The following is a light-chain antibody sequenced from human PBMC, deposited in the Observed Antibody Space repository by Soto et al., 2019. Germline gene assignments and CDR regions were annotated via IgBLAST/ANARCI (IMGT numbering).Light chain of an antibody. V-gene: IGKV3-11*01. J-gene: IGKJ5*01. Sequence: EIVLTQSPATLSLSPGERATLSCRASQSVSSYLAWYQQKPGQAPRLLIYDASNRATGIPARFSGSGSGTEFTLTISRLEPEDFAVYYCQQYGRSPTTFGQGTRLEIK. CDR1: QSVSSY. CDR2: DAS. CDR3: QQYGRSPTT.